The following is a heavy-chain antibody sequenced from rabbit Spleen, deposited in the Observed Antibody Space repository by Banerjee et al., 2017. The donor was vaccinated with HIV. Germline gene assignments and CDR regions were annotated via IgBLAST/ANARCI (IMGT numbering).Heavy chain of an antibody. D-gene: IGHD1-1*01. CDR2: INTATGKA. J-gene: IGHJ4*01. CDR3: ARDLTGVSGWNFKL. Sequence: QSLEESGGDLVKPGASLTLTCTASGFSLTSSDSMCWVRQAPGKGLEWIACINTATGKAVYASWAKGRFTISKTSSTTVTLQMTSLTAADTATYFCARDLTGVSGWNFKLWGPGTLVTVS. V-gene: IGHV1S40*01. CDR1: GFSLTSSDS.